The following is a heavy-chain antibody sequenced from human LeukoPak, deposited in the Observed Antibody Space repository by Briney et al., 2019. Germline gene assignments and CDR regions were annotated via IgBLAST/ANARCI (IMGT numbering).Heavy chain of an antibody. Sequence: PSETLSLTCTVSGGSISSYYWSWIRQPPGKGLEWIGYIYYSGSTNYNPSLKSRVTISVDTSKSQFSLKLSSVTAADTAVYYCARGNCSGGSCLNWFDPWGQGTLVTVSS. J-gene: IGHJ5*02. CDR1: GGSISSYY. CDR2: IYYSGST. CDR3: ARGNCSGGSCLNWFDP. D-gene: IGHD2-15*01. V-gene: IGHV4-59*12.